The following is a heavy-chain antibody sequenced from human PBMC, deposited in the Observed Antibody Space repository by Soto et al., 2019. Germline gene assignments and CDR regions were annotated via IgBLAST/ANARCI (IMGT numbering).Heavy chain of an antibody. CDR3: AKSLDNDIGCPNDH. CDR2: FSFYGGRDNT. J-gene: IGHJ4*02. Sequence: EVQLLESGGGLVQPGGSLRLSCVGSGFTFSSYDMTWVRQAPGKGLEWVSSFSFYGGRDNTYYADSVKGRFTISRDNSKNTVYLQMDSLRVDDTAVYYCAKSLDNDIGCPNDHWGQGALVAVSS. V-gene: IGHV3-23*01. CDR1: GFTFSSYD. D-gene: IGHD1-1*01.